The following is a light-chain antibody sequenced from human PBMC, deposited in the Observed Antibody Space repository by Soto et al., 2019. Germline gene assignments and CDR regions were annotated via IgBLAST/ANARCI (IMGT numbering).Light chain of an antibody. Sequence: EIVLTQSPGTLSLSPGERATLSCRASPTITTLAWYQRKPGQAPRLLIYRVSSSATGVPDRFSGSGSGTDYTLTISSLEPEDFAVYYCQPYGNRPLTFGGGTKVESK. CDR2: RVS. V-gene: IGKV3-20*01. J-gene: IGKJ4*01. CDR3: QPYGNRPLT. CDR1: PTITT.